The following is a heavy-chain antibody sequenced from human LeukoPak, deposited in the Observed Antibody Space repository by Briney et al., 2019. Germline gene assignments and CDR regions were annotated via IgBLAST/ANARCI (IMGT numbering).Heavy chain of an antibody. D-gene: IGHD3-10*01. CDR3: ARRHTGSGRMDV. V-gene: IGHV4-59*08. CDR1: GGSISSDY. J-gene: IGHJ6*02. CDR2: IYYSGNT. Sequence: SETLSLTCTVSGGSISSDYWSWIRQPPGKGLEWIGNIYYSGNTISNPSLKSRVPLSVDRSKNQFSLKVTSATAADTAVYYCARRHTGSGRMDVWGQGTTVTVS.